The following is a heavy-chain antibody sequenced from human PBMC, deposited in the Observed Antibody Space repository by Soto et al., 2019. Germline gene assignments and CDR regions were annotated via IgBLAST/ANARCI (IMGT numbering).Heavy chain of an antibody. J-gene: IGHJ3*02. Sequence: SVKVSCKASGGTFSSYAISWVRQAPGQGLEWMGGIIPIFGTANYAQKFQGRVTITADESTSTAYMELSSLRSEDTAVYYCAREESRLWSDAFDIWGQGTMVTVSS. CDR3: AREESRLWSDAFDI. CDR2: IIPIFGTA. CDR1: GGTFSSYA. D-gene: IGHD5-18*01. V-gene: IGHV1-69*13.